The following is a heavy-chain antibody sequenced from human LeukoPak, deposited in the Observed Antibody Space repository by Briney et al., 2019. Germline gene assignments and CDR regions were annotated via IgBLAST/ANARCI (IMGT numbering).Heavy chain of an antibody. V-gene: IGHV4-59*08. CDR1: GGSIASYF. CDR2: ISSSGST. J-gene: IGHJ5*02. CDR3: ARHEGSNRRNWFDP. Sequence: SETLSLTCTVSGGSIASYFWSWIRQTPGKRLDWIGYISSSGSTSYNPSLRSRVAILADTSRNQFSLRLTSVTAADTAVYYCARHEGSNRRNWFDPWGQGTLVTVSS.